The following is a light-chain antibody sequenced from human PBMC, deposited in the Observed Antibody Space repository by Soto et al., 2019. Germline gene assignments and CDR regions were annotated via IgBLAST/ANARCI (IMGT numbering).Light chain of an antibody. V-gene: IGLV2-14*03. Sequence: QCVLTQPVSVSGSPGQSVAISCTGSSSDVAAYNFVSWYQHHPGKAPKLMVFDVSNRPSGVSNRFPGSKSGNTASLTISGLQAEDEADYYCSSYTSGGNYVFGSGTKVTVL. J-gene: IGLJ1*01. CDR1: SSDVAAYNF. CDR2: DVS. CDR3: SSYTSGGNYV.